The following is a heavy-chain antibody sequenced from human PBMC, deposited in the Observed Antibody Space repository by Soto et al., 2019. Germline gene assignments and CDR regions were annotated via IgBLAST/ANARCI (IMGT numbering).Heavy chain of an antibody. CDR1: GYTFSSYG. J-gene: IGHJ6*02. D-gene: IGHD2-21*01. CDR3: ARLHGSCPSHISFLARSYNLDV. Sequence: ASVKVSCKASGYTFSSYGISWVRQAPGQGLEWMGWISAYNGNTNYAQKLQGRVTMTTDTSTSTAYMELRSLRSDDTAVYYRARLHGSCPSHISFLARSYNLDVWCQGITVNVS. V-gene: IGHV1-18*01. CDR2: ISAYNGNT.